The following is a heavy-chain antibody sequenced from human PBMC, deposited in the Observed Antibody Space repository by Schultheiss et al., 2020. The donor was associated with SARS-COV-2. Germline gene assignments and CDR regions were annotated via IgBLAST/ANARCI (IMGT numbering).Heavy chain of an antibody. CDR3: ARIRRGYSYGNYYYYGMDV. Sequence: SGPTLVKPTQTLTLTCTFSGFSLSTSGMCVSWIRQPPGKALEWLARIDWDDDKYYSTSLKTRLTISKDTSKNQVVLTMTNMDPVATATYYCARIRRGYSYGNYYYYGMDVWGQGTTVTVSS. CDR2: IDWDDDK. CDR1: GFSLSTSGMC. J-gene: IGHJ6*02. V-gene: IGHV2-70*11. D-gene: IGHD5-18*01.